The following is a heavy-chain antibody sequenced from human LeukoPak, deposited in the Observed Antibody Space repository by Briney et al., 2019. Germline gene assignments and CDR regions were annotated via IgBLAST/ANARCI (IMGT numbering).Heavy chain of an antibody. CDR3: ARDSQGYYVSSGYYHINYYFDY. Sequence: PSETLSLTCTGSGGSISSGSYYWSWIRQPAGKGLEWIGRIYTSGSTNYNPSLQSRVTISVDTSKNQFSLKLSSVTAADTAVYYCARDSQGYYVSSGYYHINYYFDYWGQGTLVTVSS. CDR1: GGSISSGSYY. V-gene: IGHV4-61*02. D-gene: IGHD3-22*01. J-gene: IGHJ4*02. CDR2: IYTSGST.